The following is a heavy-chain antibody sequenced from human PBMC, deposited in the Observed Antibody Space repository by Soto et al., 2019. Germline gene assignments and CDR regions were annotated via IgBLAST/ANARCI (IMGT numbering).Heavy chain of an antibody. J-gene: IGHJ4*01. CDR3: ATAQAPKLPFDD. V-gene: IGHV4-59*01. D-gene: IGHD1-7*01. CDR1: GGSMRNVY. CDR2: IFHSGNA. Sequence: PSETLSLTCTVSGGSMRNVYCSWIRQPPWKRLEWIGFIFHSGNAKYNPSLKSRVTISIDTSKSQFSLSLDSVTAADTAVYFCATAQAPKLPFDDWGLGTLFTVCS.